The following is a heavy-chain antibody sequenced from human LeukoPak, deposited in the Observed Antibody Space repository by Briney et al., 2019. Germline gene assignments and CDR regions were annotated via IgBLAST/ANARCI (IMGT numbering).Heavy chain of an antibody. Sequence: ASVKVSCKASGYTFTNYGISWVRQATGQGLEWMGWISAYNGDTNYPQKLQGRVTMTTDTSTSTAYMELRSLRSDDTAVYYCARVYSNSHEPDYWGQGTLVTVSS. V-gene: IGHV1-18*01. CDR1: GYTFTNYG. CDR3: ARVYSNSHEPDY. J-gene: IGHJ4*02. CDR2: ISAYNGDT. D-gene: IGHD6-13*01.